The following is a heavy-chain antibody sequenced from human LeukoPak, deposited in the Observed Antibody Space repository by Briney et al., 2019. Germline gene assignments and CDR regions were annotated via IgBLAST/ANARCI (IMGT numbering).Heavy chain of an antibody. J-gene: IGHJ4*02. D-gene: IGHD3-22*01. CDR2: IIPILGIA. V-gene: IGHV1-69*04. CDR1: GGTFSSYA. Sequence: ASVKVSCKASGGTFSSYAISWVRQAPGQGLEWMGRIIPILGIANYAQKFQGRVTITADESTSTAYMELSSLRSEDTAVYYCARDVYYYDSSGYYYPRDAEYYFDYWGQGTLVTVSS. CDR3: ARDVYYYDSSGYYYPRDAEYYFDY.